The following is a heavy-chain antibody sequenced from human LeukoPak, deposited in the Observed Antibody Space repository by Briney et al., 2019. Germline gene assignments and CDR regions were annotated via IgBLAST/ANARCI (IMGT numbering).Heavy chain of an antibody. D-gene: IGHD2-2*01. J-gene: IGHJ4*02. CDR3: ARLDHLGYCSSTSCDHDY. V-gene: IGHV3-74*01. CDR2: INSDGSST. Sequence: PGGSLRLSCAASGFTFSGYWMHWVRQAPGKGLVWVSRINSDGSSTSYADSVKGRFTISRDNAKNTLYLQMSSLRAEDTAVYYCARLDHLGYCSSTSCDHDYWGQGTLVTVSS. CDR1: GFTFSGYW.